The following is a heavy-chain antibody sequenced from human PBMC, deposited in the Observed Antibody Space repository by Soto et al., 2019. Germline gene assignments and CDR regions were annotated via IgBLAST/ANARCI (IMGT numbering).Heavy chain of an antibody. CDR3: ARDRSRIQLPSLYYYYYGMDV. V-gene: IGHV4-59*01. J-gene: IGHJ6*02. Sequence: SETLSLTCTVSGGSISSYYWSWIRQPPGKGLEWIGYIYYSGSTNYNPSLKSRVTISVDTSKNQFSLKLSSVTAADTAVYYCARDRSRIQLPSLYYYYYGMDVWGQGTTVTVS. D-gene: IGHD5-18*01. CDR2: IYYSGST. CDR1: GGSISSYY.